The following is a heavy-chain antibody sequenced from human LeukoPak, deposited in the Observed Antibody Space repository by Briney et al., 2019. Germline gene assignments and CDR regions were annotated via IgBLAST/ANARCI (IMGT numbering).Heavy chain of an antibody. Sequence: GGSLRLSCAASGFTFSDSYMSWIRQSPGKGLEWLSHISSLSGLYTHYADSVKGRFTVSRDNTKNSLYLQMNSLRAEDTAVYYCARATYYYDSSGYYYFDYWGQGTLVTVSS. V-gene: IGHV3-11*06. CDR1: GFTFSDSY. CDR3: ARATYYYDSSGYYYFDY. CDR2: ISSLSGLYT. D-gene: IGHD3-22*01. J-gene: IGHJ4*02.